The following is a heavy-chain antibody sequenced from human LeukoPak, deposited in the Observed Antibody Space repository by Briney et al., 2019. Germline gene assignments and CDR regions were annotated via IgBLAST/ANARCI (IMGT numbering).Heavy chain of an antibody. CDR1: GYTFTSYD. D-gene: IGHD1-26*01. CDR3: ARGSMRLAGVGAYRY. J-gene: IGHJ4*02. V-gene: IGHV1-8*01. Sequence: GASVKVSCKASGYTFTSYDINWVRQAPGQGLEWMGWMNPNSGNTGYAQKFQGRVTMTRNTSISTAYMELSSLRSEDTAVYYCARGSMRLAGVGAYRYWGQGTLVTVSS. CDR2: MNPNSGNT.